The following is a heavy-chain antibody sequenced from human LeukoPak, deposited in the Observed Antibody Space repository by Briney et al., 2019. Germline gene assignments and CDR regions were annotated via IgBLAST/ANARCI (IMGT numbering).Heavy chain of an antibody. V-gene: IGHV4-38-2*02. CDR1: GDYITRGYY. CDR2: IYHSGST. Sequence: SETLSLTCTVSGDYITRGYYWGWIRQPPGKGLEWIGTIYHSGSTYYNPSLKSRVTISVDTSKNQFSLKLSSVTAADTAVYYCARHYDNLTGFFDYWGQGTLVPVSS. J-gene: IGHJ4*02. D-gene: IGHD3-9*01. CDR3: ARHYDNLTGFFDY.